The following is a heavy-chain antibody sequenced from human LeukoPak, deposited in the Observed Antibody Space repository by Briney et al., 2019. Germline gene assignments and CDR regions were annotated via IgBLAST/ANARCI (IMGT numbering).Heavy chain of an antibody. CDR3: ERGRDYGGNHAY. Sequence: SETPSLTCAVYGVSLRGYHWRWIPQPPGEGREWIGEINHSGSTNYNPSLKRGVTISVDTTKNQISLQLSSVTAADTAVYYCERGRDYGGNHAYWGQGTLVTV. CDR2: INHSGST. V-gene: IGHV4-34*01. D-gene: IGHD4-23*01. CDR1: GVSLRGYH. J-gene: IGHJ4*02.